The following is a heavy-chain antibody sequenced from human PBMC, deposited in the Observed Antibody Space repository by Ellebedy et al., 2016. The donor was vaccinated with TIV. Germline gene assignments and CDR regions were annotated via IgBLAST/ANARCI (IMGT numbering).Heavy chain of an antibody. CDR2: IYHSGST. V-gene: IGHV4-39*07. Sequence: SETLSLTXTVSGGSISSSSYYWGWIRQPPGKGLEWIGSIYHSGSTYYNPSLKSRVSISVDTSKNQFSLRLNSVTAADTAVYFCARAPSFGTGAYWIDSWGPGSLVSVSS. D-gene: IGHD3-10*01. CDR1: GGSISSSSYY. J-gene: IGHJ5*01. CDR3: ARAPSFGTGAYWIDS.